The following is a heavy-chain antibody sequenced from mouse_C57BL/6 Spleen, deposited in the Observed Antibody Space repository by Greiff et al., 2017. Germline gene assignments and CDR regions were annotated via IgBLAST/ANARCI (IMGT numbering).Heavy chain of an antibody. D-gene: IGHD1-1*01. CDR2: TFYSGIT. CDR3: ARENPVADGYFDV. CDR1: GFSINSDCY. V-gene: IGHV3-3*01. Sequence: EVKVVESGPSLVRPSQTLSLTCTVTGFSINSDCYWIWIRQFPGNKLEYIGYTFYSGITYYTPSLESRTYITRDTSKNQFSLKLSAVTTEDTATYYCARENPVADGYFDVWGTGTTVTVSS. J-gene: IGHJ1*03.